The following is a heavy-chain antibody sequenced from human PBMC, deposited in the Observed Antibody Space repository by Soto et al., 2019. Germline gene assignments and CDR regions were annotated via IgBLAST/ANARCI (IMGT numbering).Heavy chain of an antibody. V-gene: IGHV3-23*01. CDR3: ARYIPGVRYYGMDV. D-gene: IGHD2-2*01. CDR2: IGESGTPT. Sequence: EVQLLESGGGLVQPGGSLRLSCAASGFTFSSYAMKWVRQAPGKGLEWVSLIGESGTPTYYADSVKGRFTISRDNSGNTLFLEMYSLRAEDTAVSYCARYIPGVRYYGMDVWGQGTTVTVSS. CDR1: GFTFSSYA. J-gene: IGHJ6*02.